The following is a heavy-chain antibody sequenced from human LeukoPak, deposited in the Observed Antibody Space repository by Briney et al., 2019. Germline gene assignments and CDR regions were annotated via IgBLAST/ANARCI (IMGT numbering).Heavy chain of an antibody. CDR2: INPNSGGT. V-gene: IGHV1-2*06. Sequence: ASVTVSCKASGYTFTGYYMHWVRQAPGQGLEWMGRINPNSGGTNYAQKFQGRVTMTRDTSISTAYMELSRLRSDDTAVYYCAVGGGYYEGATVNHWGQGTLVTVSS. D-gene: IGHD3-22*01. CDR1: GYTFTGYY. CDR3: AVGGGYYEGATVNH. J-gene: IGHJ5*02.